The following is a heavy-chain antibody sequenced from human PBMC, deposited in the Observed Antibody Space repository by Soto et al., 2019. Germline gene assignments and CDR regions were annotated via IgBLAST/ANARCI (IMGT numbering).Heavy chain of an antibody. D-gene: IGHD2-8*01. CDR3: ARGDSTDCSNVVCSFFYTPDMDV. CDR2: INPKSGGT. V-gene: IGHV1-2*04. J-gene: IGHJ6*02. CDR1: GYSFTDYH. Sequence: ASVKVSCKASGYSFTDYHIHWVRQAPGQGLEWLGRINPKSGGTSTAQKFQGWVTMTTDTSISTASMELTRLTSDDTAIYYCARGDSTDCSNVVCSFFYTPDMDVWGQGTTVTVSS.